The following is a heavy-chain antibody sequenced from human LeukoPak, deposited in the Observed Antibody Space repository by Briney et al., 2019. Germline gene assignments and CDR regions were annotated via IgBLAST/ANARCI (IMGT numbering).Heavy chain of an antibody. CDR3: AKVKGYTYGWLDY. CDR1: GFTFSDFA. CDR2: ISGSGSST. V-gene: IGHV3-23*01. J-gene: IGHJ4*02. D-gene: IGHD5-18*01. Sequence: GGALRLSFSASGFTFSDFAIRWGRQAPGKGVGGGSAISGSGSSTDYADSVKGRFTISRDTSKNTLFLQMNSLRAEDTAVYYCAKVKGYTYGWLDYWGQGTLVTVSS.